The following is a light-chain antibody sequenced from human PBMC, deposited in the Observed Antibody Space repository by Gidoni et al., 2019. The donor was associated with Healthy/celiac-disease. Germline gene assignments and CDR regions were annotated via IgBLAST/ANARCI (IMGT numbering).Light chain of an antibody. CDR1: QSVSSSY. CDR2: GAS. J-gene: IGKJ1*01. CDR3: QQYSSSWT. V-gene: IGKV3-20*01. Sequence: IELTQSPGTLSVSPGDRATLSCRASQSVSSSYLAWYQQQPGQAPRLLIYGASSRATGIPDRFSGSGSGTDFTLTISRLEPEDFAVYYCQQYSSSWTFGQGTKVESK.